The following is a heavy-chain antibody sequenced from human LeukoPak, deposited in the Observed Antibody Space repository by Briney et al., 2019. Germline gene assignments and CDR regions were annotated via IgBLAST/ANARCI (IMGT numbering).Heavy chain of an antibody. CDR3: AKRRGIVGATPFDY. J-gene: IGHJ4*02. V-gene: IGHV3-23*01. CDR1: GFTFSINA. CDR2: ISGSGGST. Sequence: GGSLRLSCAASGFTFSINAMSWVRQAPGKGLEWVSAISGSGGSTYYADSVKGRFTISRDNSKNTLYLQMNSLRAEDTAVYYCAKRRGIVGATPFDYWGQGTLVTVSS. D-gene: IGHD1-26*01.